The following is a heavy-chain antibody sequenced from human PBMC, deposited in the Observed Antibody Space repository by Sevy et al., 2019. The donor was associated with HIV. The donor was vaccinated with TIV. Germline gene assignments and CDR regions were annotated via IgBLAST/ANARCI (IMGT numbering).Heavy chain of an antibody. V-gene: IGHV4-59*08. Sequence: SETLSLTCTVSGGSINSDHWNWIRQPPGKGLEWIGYVYYTGGTNYNPSLKNRVTISLYRTKNQYFLKLTSVTAADTAVYYCARRNDFDIWGQGTMVTVSS. J-gene: IGHJ3*02. CDR2: VYYTGGT. CDR3: ARRNDFDI. CDR1: GGSINSDH.